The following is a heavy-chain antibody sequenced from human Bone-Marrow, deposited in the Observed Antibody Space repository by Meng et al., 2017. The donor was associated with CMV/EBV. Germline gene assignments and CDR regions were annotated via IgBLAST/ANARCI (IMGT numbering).Heavy chain of an antibody. D-gene: IGHD3-10*01. V-gene: IGHV3-21*01. CDR2: ISSIGNYI. J-gene: IGHJ6*02. CDR3: ARDRLWFGELRGPYGGMDV. CDR1: GFTFSSYS. Sequence: GESLKISCAASGFTFSSYSMNWVRQAPGKGLEWVSSISSIGNYIYYADSLKGRFTISRDNAKNSLYLQMNGLRAEDTAVYYCARDRLWFGELRGPYGGMDVWGQGTTVTVSS.